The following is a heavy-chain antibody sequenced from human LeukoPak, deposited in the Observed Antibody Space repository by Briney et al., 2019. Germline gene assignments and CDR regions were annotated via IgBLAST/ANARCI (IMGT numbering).Heavy chain of an antibody. Sequence: RPGGSLRLSCAASGFTFDDYGMSWVRQAPGKGLEWVSGINWNGGSTGYADSVEGRFTISRDNAKNSLYLQMNSLRAEDTALYYCARASGYSSSWYGSVYWGQGTLVTVSS. CDR2: INWNGGST. D-gene: IGHD6-13*01. CDR3: ARASGYSSSWYGSVY. J-gene: IGHJ4*02. CDR1: GFTFDDYG. V-gene: IGHV3-20*04.